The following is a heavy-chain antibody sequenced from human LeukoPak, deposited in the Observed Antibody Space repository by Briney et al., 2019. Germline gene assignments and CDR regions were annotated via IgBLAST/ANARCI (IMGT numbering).Heavy chain of an antibody. CDR2: ISGSGGGT. CDR1: GFTFNRYA. V-gene: IGHV3-23*01. D-gene: IGHD3-22*01. Sequence: GGSLRLSCAASGFTFNRYAMYAMNWVRQAPGRGLEWISSISGSGGGTYYSDSVRGRFTISRDNSKNTLYLQMSSLRAEDTAVYYCAKDYYDSSGYYLDYWGQGTLVTVSS. CDR3: AKDYYDSSGYYLDY. J-gene: IGHJ4*02.